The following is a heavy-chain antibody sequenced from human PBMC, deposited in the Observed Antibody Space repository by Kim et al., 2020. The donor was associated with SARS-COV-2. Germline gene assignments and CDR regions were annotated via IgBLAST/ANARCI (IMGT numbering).Heavy chain of an antibody. CDR3: AGNPRLLLTVYYYYGMDV. J-gene: IGHJ6*02. V-gene: IGHV3-21*01. CDR2: ISSSSSYI. CDR1: GFTFSSYS. D-gene: IGHD2-15*01. Sequence: GGSLRLSCAASGFTFSSYSMNWVRQAPGKGLEWVSSISSSSSYIYYADSVKGRFTISRDNAKNSLYLQMNSLRAEDTAVYYCAGNPRLLLTVYYYYGMDVWGQGTTVTVSS.